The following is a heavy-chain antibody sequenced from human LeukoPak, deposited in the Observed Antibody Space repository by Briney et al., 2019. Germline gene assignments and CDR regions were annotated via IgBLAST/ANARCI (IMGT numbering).Heavy chain of an antibody. Sequence: PGGSLRLSCAASGLSVSSNYMSWARQAPGKGLEWVSLIYSGGSTYYADSVKGRFTISRDNSKNTLYLQMNSLRGEDTAVYYCARDARYCSSTGCYSDYWGQGTLVTVSS. CDR3: ARDARYCSSTGCYSDY. J-gene: IGHJ4*02. CDR2: IYSGGST. D-gene: IGHD2-2*01. CDR1: GLSVSSNY. V-gene: IGHV3-66*02.